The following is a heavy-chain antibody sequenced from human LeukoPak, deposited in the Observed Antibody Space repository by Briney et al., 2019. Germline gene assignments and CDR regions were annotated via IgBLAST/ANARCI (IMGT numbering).Heavy chain of an antibody. Sequence: ESGGSLRLSCAASGFTFSSYGMHWVRQAPGKGLEWVAVISYDGSNKYYADSVKGRFTISRDNSKNTLCLQMNSLGAEDTAVYYCAKGREYYYDSSGYQTYFDYWGQGTLVTVSS. J-gene: IGHJ4*02. V-gene: IGHV3-30*18. CDR3: AKGREYYYDSSGYQTYFDY. CDR1: GFTFSSYG. CDR2: ISYDGSNK. D-gene: IGHD3-22*01.